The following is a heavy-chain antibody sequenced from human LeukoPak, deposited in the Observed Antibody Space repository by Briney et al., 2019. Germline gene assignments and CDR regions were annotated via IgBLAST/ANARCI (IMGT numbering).Heavy chain of an antibody. V-gene: IGHV7-4-1*02. CDR1: GDTLTELS. Sequence: ASVKVSCKVSGDTLTELSMHWVRQAPGQGLEWMGWINTNTGNPTYAQGFTGRFVFSLDTSVSTAYLQISSLKAEDTAVYYCATSIAAAIRPYYYMDVWGKGTTVTVSS. CDR2: INTNTGNP. CDR3: ATSIAAAIRPYYYMDV. J-gene: IGHJ6*03. D-gene: IGHD6-13*01.